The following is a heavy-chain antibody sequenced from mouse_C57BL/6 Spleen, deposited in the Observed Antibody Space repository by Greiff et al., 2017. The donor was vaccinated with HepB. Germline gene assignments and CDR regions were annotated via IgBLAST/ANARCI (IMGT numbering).Heavy chain of an antibody. V-gene: IGHV1-52*01. J-gene: IGHJ3*01. CDR1: GYTFTSYW. Sequence: QVQLQQPGAELVRPGSSVKLSCKASGYTFTSYWMHWVKQRPIQGLEWTGNIDPSDSETHYNQKFKDKATLTVDKSTSTAYMQLSSLTSEDSAVYYCASGGYHLFAYWGQGTLVTVSA. CDR2: IDPSDSET. CDR3: ASGGYHLFAY. D-gene: IGHD2-14*01.